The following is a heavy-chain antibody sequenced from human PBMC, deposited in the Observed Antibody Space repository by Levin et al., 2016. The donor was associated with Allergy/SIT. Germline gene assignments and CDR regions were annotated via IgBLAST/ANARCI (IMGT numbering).Heavy chain of an antibody. Sequence: GSLRLSCALSGGSFSTYYWAWIRQPPGKGLEWIGEINQSGNTNLNPSLKSRVTISVDTSKNQFSLRLTSVTTADTAIYYCARGRRPSSRLVPVVKYFFASWGQGARVNVSS. CDR2: INQSGNT. J-gene: IGHJ4*02. D-gene: IGHD3-9*01. CDR3: ARGRRPSSRLVPVVKYFFAS. CDR1: GGSFSTYY. V-gene: IGHV4-34*01.